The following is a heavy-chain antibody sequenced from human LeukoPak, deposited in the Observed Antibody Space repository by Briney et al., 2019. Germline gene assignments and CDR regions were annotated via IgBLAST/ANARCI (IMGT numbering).Heavy chain of an antibody. Sequence: GGSLRLSCAASGFTFSSSAMSWVRQVPGKGLEWVSGISASGGSTYYADSVRGRFTISRDNSKNTLYLQMNSLRAEDTAVYYCAKVRIVGARNWFDPWGQGTLVTVSS. J-gene: IGHJ5*02. CDR1: GFTFSSSA. CDR2: ISASGGST. CDR3: AKVRIVGARNWFDP. D-gene: IGHD1-26*01. V-gene: IGHV3-23*01.